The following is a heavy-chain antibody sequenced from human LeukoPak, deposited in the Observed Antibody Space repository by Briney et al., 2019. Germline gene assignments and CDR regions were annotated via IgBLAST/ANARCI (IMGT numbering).Heavy chain of an antibody. CDR1: GFTVSSNY. J-gene: IGHJ2*01. CDR3: ARHRDTSGLRYFDL. D-gene: IGHD6-19*01. V-gene: IGHV3-66*04. Sequence: GRSLRLSCAASGFTVSSNYMSWVRQAPGKGLEWVSVIYSGGSTYYADSVKGRFTISRDNSKNTLYLQMNSLRAEDTAVYYCARHRDTSGLRYFDLWGRGTLVTVSS. CDR2: IYSGGST.